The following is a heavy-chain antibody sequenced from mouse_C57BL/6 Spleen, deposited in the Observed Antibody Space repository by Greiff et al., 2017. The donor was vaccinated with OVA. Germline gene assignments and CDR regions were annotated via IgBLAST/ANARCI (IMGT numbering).Heavy chain of an antibody. J-gene: IGHJ2*01. Sequence: EVQLQQSGPGMVKPSQSLSLTCTVTGYSITSGYDWHWIRHFPGNKLEWMGYISYSGSTNYNPSLKSRISITHDTSKNHFFLKLNSVTTEDTATYYCARGGYDYDVGYWGQGTTLTVSS. D-gene: IGHD2-4*01. CDR2: ISYSGST. V-gene: IGHV3-1*01. CDR3: ARGGYDYDVGY. CDR1: GYSITSGYD.